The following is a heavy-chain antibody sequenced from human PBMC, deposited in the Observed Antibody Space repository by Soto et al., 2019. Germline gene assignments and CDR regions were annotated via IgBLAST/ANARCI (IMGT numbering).Heavy chain of an antibody. CDR3: ARATHYYGSGSYHPYYYYYGMDV. CDR1: GYTFTSYD. CDR2: MNPNSGNT. J-gene: IGHJ6*02. Sequence: ASVKVSCKASGYTFTSYDINWVRQATGKGLEWMGWMNPNSGNTGYAQKFQGRVTMTRNTPISTAYMELSSLRSEDTAVYYCARATHYYGSGSYHPYYYYYGMDVWG. V-gene: IGHV1-8*01. D-gene: IGHD3-10*01.